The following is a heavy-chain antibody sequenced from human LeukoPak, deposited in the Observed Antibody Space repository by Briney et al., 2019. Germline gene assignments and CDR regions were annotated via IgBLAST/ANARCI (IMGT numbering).Heavy chain of an antibody. V-gene: IGHV4-4*07. CDR2: IYYSGNT. CDR3: ERGRSRFYYFDY. D-gene: IGHD3-10*01. J-gene: IGHJ4*02. Sequence: SETLSLICTVSGGSIRSYYWSWIRQPAGTGLEWIGRIYYSGNTYYNASLKSRVTISEDTSKNQFSLNLISVAAADTAVYYCERGRSRFYYFDYWGQGTLVTVSS. CDR1: GGSIRSYY.